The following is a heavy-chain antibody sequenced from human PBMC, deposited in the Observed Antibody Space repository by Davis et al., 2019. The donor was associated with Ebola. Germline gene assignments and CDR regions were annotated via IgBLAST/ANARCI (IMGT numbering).Heavy chain of an antibody. V-gene: IGHV1-46*01. CDR1: GYTFTNYY. D-gene: IGHD3-10*01. CDR2: INPNDGRT. Sequence: ASVKVSCKASGYTFTNYYMHWVRQAPGQGLEWMGMINPNDGRTIYAQKFQGRVTMTSDTSTNTVYMEVHSLTSEDTAVYYCAREGEGSWGQGTLVTVSS. J-gene: IGHJ4*02. CDR3: AREGEGS.